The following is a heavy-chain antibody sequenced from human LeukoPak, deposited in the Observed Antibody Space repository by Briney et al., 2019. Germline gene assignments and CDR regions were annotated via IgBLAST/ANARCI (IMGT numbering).Heavy chain of an antibody. V-gene: IGHV4-59*01. D-gene: IGHD3-22*01. CDR1: GVSISSYY. CDR2: IYYSGST. CDR3: ARGRITRYYYDSSGFPDY. J-gene: IGHJ4*02. Sequence: SETLSLTCTVSGVSISSYYWSWTRQTPGKGLEWIGYIYYSGSTNYNPSLKSRVSISVDTSKNQFSLKLSSVTAADTAVYYCARGRITRYYYDSSGFPDYWGQGTLVTVSS.